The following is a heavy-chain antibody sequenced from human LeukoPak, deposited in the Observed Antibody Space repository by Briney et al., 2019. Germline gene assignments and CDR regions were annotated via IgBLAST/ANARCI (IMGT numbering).Heavy chain of an antibody. Sequence: GESLKISCEASGYTFSNYWIGWVRQMPGKGLEWMGIIYPDDSDTKYSPSFQGQVTISADKSISTAYLQWSSLKASDPAMYYCARSRDSCGYYYLIWGQGTLVTVSS. D-gene: IGHD3-22*01. CDR1: GYTFSNYW. V-gene: IGHV5-51*01. CDR3: ARSRDSCGYYYLI. CDR2: IYPDDSDT. J-gene: IGHJ4*02.